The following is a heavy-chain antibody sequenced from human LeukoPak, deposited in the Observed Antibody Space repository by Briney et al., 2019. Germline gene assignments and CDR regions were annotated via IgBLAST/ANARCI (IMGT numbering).Heavy chain of an antibody. V-gene: IGHV4-59*07. Sequence: RSDSLSLTCTVFGRSISSYDASCIRHPPGKGMEWIGYIYYSGSTNYNPSLKGRFTISVDTSKNQFSLKLSSVTAADTAVYYCARLRRYLDFDYWGQGTLVTVSS. CDR3: ARLRRYLDFDY. J-gene: IGHJ4*02. D-gene: IGHD3-9*01. CDR2: IYYSGST. CDR1: GRSISSYD.